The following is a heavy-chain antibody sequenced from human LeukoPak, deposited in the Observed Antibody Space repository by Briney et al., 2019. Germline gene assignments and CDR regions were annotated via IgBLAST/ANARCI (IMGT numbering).Heavy chain of an antibody. CDR3: ARDWGDITMVRGVPDY. J-gene: IGHJ4*02. D-gene: IGHD3-10*01. CDR2: INPNSGGT. CDR1: GYTFTDYY. Sequence: WAAVKVSCKASGYTFTDYYIHWVRQAPGQGLEWMGWINPNSGGTNYAQKFQGRVTMTRDTSISTAYMELSRLRSDDTAVYYCARDWGDITMVRGVPDYWGQGTLVTVSS. V-gene: IGHV1-2*02.